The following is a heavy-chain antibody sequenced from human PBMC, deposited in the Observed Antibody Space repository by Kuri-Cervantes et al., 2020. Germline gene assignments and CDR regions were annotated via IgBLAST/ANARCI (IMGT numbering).Heavy chain of an antibody. Sequence: ETLSLTCAASEFIFSNYGLTWVRQAPGKGLEWVSYISSSSSTIYYADSVKGRFTISRDNAKNSLYLQMNSLRDEDTAVYYCARVVAALDYWGQGTLVTVSS. D-gene: IGHD2-15*01. CDR2: ISSSSSTI. CDR3: ARVVAALDY. CDR1: EFIFSNYG. V-gene: IGHV3-48*02. J-gene: IGHJ4*02.